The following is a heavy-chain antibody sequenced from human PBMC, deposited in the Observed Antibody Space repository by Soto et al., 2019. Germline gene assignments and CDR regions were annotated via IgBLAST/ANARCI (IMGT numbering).Heavy chain of an antibody. J-gene: IGHJ6*02. D-gene: IGHD6-19*01. CDR1: GGSFSGYY. Sequence: PSETLYLTCAVYGGSFSGYYWSWIRQPPGKGLEWIGEINHSGSTNYTPSLKSRVTISVDTSKNQFSLKLSSVTAAYTAVYYCARASIAVAGTKYYYYYYGMDVWGQGTTVTVSS. CDR2: INHSGST. CDR3: ARASIAVAGTKYYYYYYGMDV. V-gene: IGHV4-34*01.